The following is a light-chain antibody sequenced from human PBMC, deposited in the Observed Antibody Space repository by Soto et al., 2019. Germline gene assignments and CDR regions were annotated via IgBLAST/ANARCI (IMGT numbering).Light chain of an antibody. Sequence: QSALTQPHSVSGSPGQSVTISCTGTSSDVGDYNYVSWYQHHPGKAPKLMIFDVTERPSGVPDRFSGSKSGNTASLTISGLQAEDEADYYCCSYAGGRVFGGGTKVTVL. J-gene: IGLJ3*02. CDR3: CSYAGGRV. CDR1: SSDVGDYNY. V-gene: IGLV2-11*01. CDR2: DVT.